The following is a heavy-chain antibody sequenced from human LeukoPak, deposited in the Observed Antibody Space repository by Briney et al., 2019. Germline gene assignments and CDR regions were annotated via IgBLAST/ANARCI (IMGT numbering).Heavy chain of an antibody. J-gene: IGHJ5*02. CDR3: ARDLRQGSGTYYTNWFDP. CDR2: IHTSGST. D-gene: IGHD3-10*01. V-gene: IGHV4-4*07. Sequence: SETLSLTCTVSGGSISGYYWSWIRQPAGKGLEWIGRIHTSGSTDYNPSLKSRVSMSVDTSKNQFSLKLSSVTAADTAVYFCARDLRQGSGTYYTNWFDPWGQGTLVTVSS. CDR1: GGSISGYY.